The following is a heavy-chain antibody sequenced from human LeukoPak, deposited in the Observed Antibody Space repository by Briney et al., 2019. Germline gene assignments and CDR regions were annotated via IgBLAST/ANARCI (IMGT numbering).Heavy chain of an antibody. CDR2: IKGNTDGATT. CDR1: GFTFSSYA. Sequence: PGGSLRLSCAASGFTFSSYAMSWVRQAPGKGLEWVGRIKGNTDGATTDYAAHVKGRFTISRDDSKNTLYLQMNSLKTEDTAVYYCTTLSLIGATTLDYWGQGTLVTVSS. D-gene: IGHD1-26*01. V-gene: IGHV3-15*01. CDR3: TTLSLIGATTLDY. J-gene: IGHJ4*02.